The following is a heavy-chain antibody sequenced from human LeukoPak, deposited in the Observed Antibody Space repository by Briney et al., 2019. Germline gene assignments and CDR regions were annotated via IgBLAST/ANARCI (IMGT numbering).Heavy chain of an antibody. Sequence: ASVKVSCKASGYTFTGYYMHWVRQAPGQGLEWMGWINPNSGGTNYAQKFQGWVTMTRDTSISTAYMEPSRLRSDDTAVYYCARDYYGSEGADYWGQGTLVTVSS. CDR3: ARDYYGSEGADY. CDR1: GYTFTGYY. J-gene: IGHJ4*02. D-gene: IGHD3-10*01. CDR2: INPNSGGT. V-gene: IGHV1-2*04.